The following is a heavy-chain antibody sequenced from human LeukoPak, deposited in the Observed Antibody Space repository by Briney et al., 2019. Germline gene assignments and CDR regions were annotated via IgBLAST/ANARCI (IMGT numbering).Heavy chain of an antibody. D-gene: IGHD2-21*01. V-gene: IGHV4-59*01. J-gene: IGHJ6*03. Sequence: ASETLSLTCTVSAGSISSYYWSWIRQPPGKGLEWIGYIYYSGSTNYNPSLKSRVTISVDTSKNQFSLKLSSVTAADTAVYYCARVLQYCGGDCYYYYYYYMDVWGKGTTVTVSS. CDR1: AGSISSYY. CDR3: ARVLQYCGGDCYYYYYYYMDV. CDR2: IYYSGST.